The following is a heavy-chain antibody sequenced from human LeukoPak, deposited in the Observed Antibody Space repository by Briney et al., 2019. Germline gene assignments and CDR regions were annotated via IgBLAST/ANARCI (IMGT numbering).Heavy chain of an antibody. CDR1: GFTFDDYG. V-gene: IGHV3-20*04. D-gene: IGHD2-21*02. Sequence: GGSLRLSCAASGFTFDDYGMSWVRQAPGTGLEWFSGINWNGGSTGYADSVKGRFTISRDNAKNSLYLQMNSLRAEDTALYYRARRYPPCRGGCYPPLPLDYCGQGTLVTVSS. CDR2: INWNGGST. CDR3: ARRYPPCRGGCYPPLPLDY. J-gene: IGHJ4*02.